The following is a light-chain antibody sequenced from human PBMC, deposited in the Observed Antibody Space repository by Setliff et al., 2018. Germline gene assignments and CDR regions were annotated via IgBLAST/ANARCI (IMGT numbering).Light chain of an antibody. CDR1: SSDVGGYHY. V-gene: IGLV2-23*02. CDR3: CSYAGDKSWV. CDR2: DVT. J-gene: IGLJ3*02. Sequence: SVLTQPASVSGSPGQSITISCTGTSSDVGGYHYVSWYQQYPGEVPKLIIYDVTERPSGVSNRFSGSKSGNTASLTISGLQAEDEADYYCCSYAGDKSWVFGGGTKVTVL.